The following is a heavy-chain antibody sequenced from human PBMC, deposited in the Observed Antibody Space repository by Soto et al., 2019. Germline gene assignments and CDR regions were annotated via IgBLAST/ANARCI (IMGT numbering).Heavy chain of an antibody. V-gene: IGHV3-66*01. CDR2: IYSGGST. CDR3: ARGSYGSGSYAPAEYFQH. CDR1: GFTVSSNY. Sequence: GGSLRLSCAASGFTVSSNYMSWVRQAPGKGLEWVSVIYSGGSTYYADSVKGRFTISRDNSKNTLYLQMNSLRAEDTAVYYCARGSYGSGSYAPAEYFQHWGQGTLVTVSS. J-gene: IGHJ1*01. D-gene: IGHD3-10*01.